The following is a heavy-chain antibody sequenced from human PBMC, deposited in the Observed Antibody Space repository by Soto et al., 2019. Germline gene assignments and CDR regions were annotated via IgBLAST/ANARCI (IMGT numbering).Heavy chain of an antibody. CDR2: IWYDGSNK. J-gene: IGHJ4*02. CDR1: GFTFSSYG. CDR3: ASWGIAAGDY. Sequence: QVQLVESGGGVVQPGRSLRLSCAASGFTFSSYGMHWVRQAPGKGLEWVAVIWYDGSNKYYADSVKGRCTISRDNSKNTMYLQMNSLRAEDTAVYYCASWGIAAGDYWGQGTLVTVSS. D-gene: IGHD6-13*01. V-gene: IGHV3-33*01.